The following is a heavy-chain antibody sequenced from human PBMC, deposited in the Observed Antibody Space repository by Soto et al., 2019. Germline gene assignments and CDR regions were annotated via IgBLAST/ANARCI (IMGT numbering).Heavy chain of an antibody. CDR1: GFSFSNYD. CDR3: ARDHSGYTYGQHYFDY. CDR2: ISSSSSSI. D-gene: IGHD5-18*01. V-gene: IGHV3-48*01. Sequence: GGSLRLSCAASGFSFSNYDMIWVRQAPGKGLEWVSYISSSSSSITYADSVKGRFTISRDNAKNSLYLQMSSLRAEDTAVYYCARDHSGYTYGQHYFDYWGQGTQVTVSS. J-gene: IGHJ4*02.